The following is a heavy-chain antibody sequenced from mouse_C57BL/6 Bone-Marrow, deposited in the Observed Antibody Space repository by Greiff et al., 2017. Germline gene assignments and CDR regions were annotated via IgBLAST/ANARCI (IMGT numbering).Heavy chain of an antibody. CDR3: AREFATVGFAY. Sequence: QVHVKQPGAELVMPGASVKLSCKASGYTFTSYWMHWVKQRPGQGLEWIGEIDPSDSYTNYTQKFKGKSTLTVDKSSSTAYMQLSSLTSEDSAVYYCAREFATVGFAYWGQGTLVTVSA. V-gene: IGHV1-69*01. J-gene: IGHJ3*01. CDR1: GYTFTSYW. CDR2: IDPSDSYT. D-gene: IGHD1-1*01.